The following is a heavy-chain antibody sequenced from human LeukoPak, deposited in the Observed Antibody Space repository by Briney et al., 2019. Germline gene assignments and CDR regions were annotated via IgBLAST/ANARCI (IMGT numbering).Heavy chain of an antibody. Sequence: PGGSLRLSCAASGFTFSGYWMHWVRQAPGKGLVWVSRINSDGTSTSYADSVKGRFIISRDNARNTLFLQMNSLRAEDTAVYYCAGNSPGFDSWGQGTLVNVSS. CDR1: GFTFSGYW. CDR2: INSDGTST. V-gene: IGHV3-74*01. J-gene: IGHJ4*02. D-gene: IGHD2-21*01. CDR3: AGNSPGFDS.